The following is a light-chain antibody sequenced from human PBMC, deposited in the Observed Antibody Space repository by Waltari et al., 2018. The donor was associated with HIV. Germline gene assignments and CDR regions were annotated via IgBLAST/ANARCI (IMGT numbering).Light chain of an antibody. Sequence: EIEMTQSPATLSVSPGERATLSCRASQSVSSNLAWYQQKFGQAPRLLIYDASTRATGIPARFSGSGSRTEFTLTISSLQSEDFAAYYCQQYNSWPRTFGQGTKMEIK. J-gene: IGKJ1*01. V-gene: IGKV3-15*01. CDR1: QSVSSN. CDR2: DAS. CDR3: QQYNSWPRT.